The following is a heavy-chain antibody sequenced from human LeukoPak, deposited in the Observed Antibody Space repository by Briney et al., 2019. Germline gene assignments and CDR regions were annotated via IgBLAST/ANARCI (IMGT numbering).Heavy chain of an antibody. J-gene: IGHJ4*02. CDR3: AKGHDTRTATLDY. CDR2: IGGSDAGT. Sequence: GGSLRLSCAASGFTFSTYAMNWVRQAPGKGLEWVSAIGGSDAGTYYADSVKGRFTISRDNSKNTLYLRMNSLRAEDTAVYYCAKGHDTRTATLDYWGQGTLVTVSS. V-gene: IGHV3-23*01. D-gene: IGHD1-1*01. CDR1: GFTFSTYA.